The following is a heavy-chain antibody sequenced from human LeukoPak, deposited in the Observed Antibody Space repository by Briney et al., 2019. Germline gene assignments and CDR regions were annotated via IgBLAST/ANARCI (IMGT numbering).Heavy chain of an antibody. J-gene: IGHJ4*02. V-gene: IGHV4-39*01. CDR1: GGSISRSSYY. CDR3: ASTPFQVVVLPAATL. Sequence: PSETLSDTPISPGGSISRSSYYLGWTRQPPGKGLECLATIYVGAATYYNPSLKSRDTVSADTSKNQLSLSLSSVTAADTPVYYCASTPFQVVVLPAATLCGQVALGTVS. D-gene: IGHD2-2*01. CDR2: IYVGAAT.